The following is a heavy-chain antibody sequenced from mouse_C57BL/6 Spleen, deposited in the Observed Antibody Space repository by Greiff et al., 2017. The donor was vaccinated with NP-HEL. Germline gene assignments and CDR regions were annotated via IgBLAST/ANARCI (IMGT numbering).Heavy chain of an antibody. CDR1: GYSITSGYY. Sequence: EVKVEESGPGLVKPSQSLSLTCSVSGYSITSGYYWYLIRQFPGNKLEWMGYISYDGSNNYNPSLKNRISITRDTSKNQFFLKLNCVTTEDTATYYCARGYGSSYDWYFDVWGTGTTVTVSS. J-gene: IGHJ1*03. D-gene: IGHD1-1*01. V-gene: IGHV3-6*01. CDR3: ARGYGSSYDWYFDV. CDR2: ISYDGSN.